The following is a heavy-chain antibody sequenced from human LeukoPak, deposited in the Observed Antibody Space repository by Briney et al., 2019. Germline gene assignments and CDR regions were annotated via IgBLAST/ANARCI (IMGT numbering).Heavy chain of an antibody. V-gene: IGHV4-59*01. J-gene: IGHJ4*02. Sequence: SETLSLACTVSGGSISGYYWNWIRQPPGKGLEWIGYISYSGSTNYNPSLKSRVTISVDTSKNQFSLKLSSVTAADTAVYYCARRDYNDYWGQGTLVTVSS. CDR3: ARRDYNDY. CDR1: GGSISGYY. CDR2: ISYSGST.